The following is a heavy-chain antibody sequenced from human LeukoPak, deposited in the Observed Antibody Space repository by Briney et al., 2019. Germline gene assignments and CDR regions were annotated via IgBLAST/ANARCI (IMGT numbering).Heavy chain of an antibody. CDR2: IHHSGST. CDR1: DYSISSGYY. D-gene: IGHD1-1*01. CDR3: TREEGGTTVDY. Sequence: SETLSLTCTVSDYSISSGYYWGWIRQPPEKGLEWIGTIHHSGSTYYNASLKSRVTISVDTSKNQFSLKLTSVTAADTAAYYCTREEGGTTVDYWGQGTLVTVSS. V-gene: IGHV4-38-2*02. J-gene: IGHJ4*02.